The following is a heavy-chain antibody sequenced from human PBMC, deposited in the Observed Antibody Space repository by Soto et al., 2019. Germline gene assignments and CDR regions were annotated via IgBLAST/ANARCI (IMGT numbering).Heavy chain of an antibody. V-gene: IGHV1-69*08. CDR2: SIPILGKA. CDR3: ARESSGREY. D-gene: IGHD6-19*01. J-gene: IGHJ4*02. Sequence: QVQLVQSGAEVKRPGSSVTVSCKAAGGTFGDYNIIWVRQAPGHGLEWVGRSIPILGKAKTAQKFQGRVTMTADRSTSAAYMELSSLRFDDTAVYYCARESSGREYWGQGSQVIVSS. CDR1: GGTFGDYN.